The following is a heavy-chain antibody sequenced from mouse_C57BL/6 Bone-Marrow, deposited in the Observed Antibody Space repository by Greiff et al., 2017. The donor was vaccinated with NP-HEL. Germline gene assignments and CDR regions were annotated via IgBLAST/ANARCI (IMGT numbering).Heavy chain of an antibody. D-gene: IGHD3-2*02. J-gene: IGHJ4*01. CDR3: AREAQLRNAMDY. V-gene: IGHV1-64*01. CDR2: IHPNSGST. CDR1: GYTFTSYW. Sequence: QVQLQQPGAELVKPGASVKLSCKASGYTFTSYWMHWVKQRPGQGLEWIGMIHPNSGSTNYNEKFKSKATLTVDKSSSTAYMQLSSLTSEDSAVYYCAREAQLRNAMDYWGQGTSVTVSS.